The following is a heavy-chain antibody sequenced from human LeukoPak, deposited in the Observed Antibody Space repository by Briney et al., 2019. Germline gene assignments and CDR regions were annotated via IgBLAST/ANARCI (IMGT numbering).Heavy chain of an antibody. CDR1: GFTFSSYG. J-gene: IGHJ4*02. CDR2: IWYDGSNK. CDR3: AKGWYYDILTGLNY. V-gene: IGHV3-33*06. Sequence: PGGSLRLSCAASGFTFSSYGMHWVRQAPGKGLEWVAVIWYDGSNKYYADSVKGRFTISRDNSKNTLYLQMNSLRAEDTAVYYCAKGWYYDILTGLNYWGQGTLVTVSS. D-gene: IGHD3-9*01.